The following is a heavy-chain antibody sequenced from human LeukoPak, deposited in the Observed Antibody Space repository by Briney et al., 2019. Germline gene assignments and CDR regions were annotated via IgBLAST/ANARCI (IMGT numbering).Heavy chain of an antibody. D-gene: IGHD3-10*01. CDR3: ARDLEGRLGDTVLLWFGEPFDY. V-gene: IGHV3-21*01. Sequence: GGSLRLSCAASGFTFSSYWMHWVRQAPGKGLVWVSSISSSSSYIYYADSVKGRFTISRDNAKNSLYLQMNSLRAEDTAVYYCARDLEGRLGDTVLLWFGEPFDYWGQGTLVTVSS. J-gene: IGHJ4*02. CDR2: ISSSSSYI. CDR1: GFTFSSYW.